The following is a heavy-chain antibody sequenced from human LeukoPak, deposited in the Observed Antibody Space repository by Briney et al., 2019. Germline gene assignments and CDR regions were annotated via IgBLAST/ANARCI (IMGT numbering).Heavy chain of an antibody. Sequence: SQTLSLTCTVSGGSISSGSYYWSWIRQPAGKGLEWIGYIYYSGSTNYNPSLKSRVTISVDTSKNQFSLKLSSVTAADTAVYYCARHVISSVRWFDPWGQGTLVTVSS. CDR3: ARHVISSVRWFDP. CDR2: IYYSGST. V-gene: IGHV4-61*09. CDR1: GGSISSGSYY. J-gene: IGHJ5*02. D-gene: IGHD6-19*01.